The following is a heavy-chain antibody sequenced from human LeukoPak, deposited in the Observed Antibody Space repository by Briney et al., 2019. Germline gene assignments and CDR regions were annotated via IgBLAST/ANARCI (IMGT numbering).Heavy chain of an antibody. J-gene: IGHJ4*02. V-gene: IGHV1-69*13. CDR1: GGTFSSYA. CDR3: AGARYDILTGYYQYYFDY. CDR2: IIPIFGTA. D-gene: IGHD3-9*01. Sequence: SVKVSCTASGGTFSSYAISWVRQAPGQGLEWMGGIIPIFGTANYAQKFQGRVTITADESTSTAYMELSSLRSEDTAVYYCAGARYDILTGYYQYYFDYWGQGTLVTVSS.